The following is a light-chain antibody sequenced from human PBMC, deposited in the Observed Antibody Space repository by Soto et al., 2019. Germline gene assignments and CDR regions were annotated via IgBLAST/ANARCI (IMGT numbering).Light chain of an antibody. J-gene: IGKJ4*01. CDR1: QSVLYSSNNKNY. CDR2: WAS. Sequence: DIVMTQSPDSLAVSLGERATINCKSSQSVLYSSNNKNYLAWYQQQPGQPPKLLIYWASTRESEGPDRFSGSEAGTYLHHPISSLQAEDEAVYYYEQYYSTPLTFGGGTKVEIK. CDR3: EQYYSTPLT. V-gene: IGKV4-1*01.